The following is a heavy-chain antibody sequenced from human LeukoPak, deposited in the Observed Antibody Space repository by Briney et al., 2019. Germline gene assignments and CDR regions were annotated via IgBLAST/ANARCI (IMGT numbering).Heavy chain of an antibody. V-gene: IGHV1-8*01. CDR2: MNPNSGNT. Sequence: AASVKVSCKASGYTFTSYDINWVRQATGQGLEWMGWMNPNSGNTGYAQKFRGRVTMTRNTSISTAYMELSSLRSEDTAVYYCARGQGYDFWSGYPNWFDPWGQGTLVTVSS. J-gene: IGHJ5*02. CDR1: GYTFTSYD. D-gene: IGHD3-3*01. CDR3: ARGQGYDFWSGYPNWFDP.